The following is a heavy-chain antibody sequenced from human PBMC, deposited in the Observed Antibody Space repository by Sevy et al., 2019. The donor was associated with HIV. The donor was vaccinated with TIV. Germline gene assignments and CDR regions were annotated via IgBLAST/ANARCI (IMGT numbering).Heavy chain of an antibody. CDR3: ARDTGSSFDLYYYYYGMDV. D-gene: IGHD6-6*01. CDR1: GYTFTNYD. CDR2: MNPRSGET. J-gene: IGHJ6*02. V-gene: IGHV1-8*03. Sequence: ASVKVSCKASGYTFTNYDINWVRQATGQGLEWMGWMNPRSGETRYAQRFQGRVTITADESTSTAYMELSSLRSEDTAVHYCARDTGSSFDLYYYYYGMDVWGQGTTVTVSS.